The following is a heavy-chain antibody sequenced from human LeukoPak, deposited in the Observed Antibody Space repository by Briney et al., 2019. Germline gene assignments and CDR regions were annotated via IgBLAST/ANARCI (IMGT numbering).Heavy chain of an antibody. J-gene: IGHJ4*02. CDR3: ARHLQYYYDSSGYYYYFDY. D-gene: IGHD3-22*01. CDR1: GGSISSSSYY. Sequence: KPSETLSLTCTVSGGSISSSSYYWGWIRQPPGKGLEWIGSIYYSGSTCYNPSLKSRVTISVDTSKNQFSLKLSSVTAADTAVYYCARHLQYYYDSSGYYYYFDYWGQGTLVTVSS. V-gene: IGHV4-39*01. CDR2: IYYSGST.